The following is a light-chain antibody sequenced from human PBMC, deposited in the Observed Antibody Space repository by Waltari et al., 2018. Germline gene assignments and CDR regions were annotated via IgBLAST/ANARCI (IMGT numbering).Light chain of an antibody. CDR2: EAS. CDR3: CSYSHADTLI. J-gene: IGLJ2*01. CDR1: DSGVGPAHL. Sequence: QSALTQPASVSGSPGQSITISCTGSDSGVGPAHLLPLFQQHPGRAPKVIIYEASKRPSGISDRFSGSKSGNTASLTISGLQAEDEAHYYCCSYSHADTLIFGGGTKLTVL. V-gene: IGLV2-23*01.